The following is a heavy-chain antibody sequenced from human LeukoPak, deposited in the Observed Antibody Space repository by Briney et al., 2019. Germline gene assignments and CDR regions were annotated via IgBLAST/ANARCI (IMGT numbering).Heavy chain of an antibody. D-gene: IGHD3-3*01. CDR1: GYTFTSYG. CDR3: ARAALESITIFGVVKGPGMDV. Sequence: VASVKVSCKASGYTFTSYGISWVRQAPGQGLEWMGWISAYNGNTNYAQKLQGRVTMTTDTSTSTAYMELRSLRSDDTAVYYCARAALESITIFGVVKGPGMDVWGQGTTVTVS. V-gene: IGHV1-18*01. J-gene: IGHJ6*02. CDR2: ISAYNGNT.